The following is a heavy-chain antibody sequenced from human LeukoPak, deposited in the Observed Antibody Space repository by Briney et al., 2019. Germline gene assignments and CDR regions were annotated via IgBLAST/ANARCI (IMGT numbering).Heavy chain of an antibody. CDR2: IYYSGST. V-gene: IGHV4-59*01. CDR3: ARVSYSSSSFGTYNWFDP. Sequence: KPSETLSLTCTVSGGSISSYYWSWIRQPPGKGLEWIGYIYYSGSTNYNPSLKSRVTISVDTSKNQFSLKLSSVTAADTAVYYCARVSYSSSSFGTYNWFDPWGQGTLVTVSS. CDR1: GGSISSYY. J-gene: IGHJ5*02. D-gene: IGHD6-6*01.